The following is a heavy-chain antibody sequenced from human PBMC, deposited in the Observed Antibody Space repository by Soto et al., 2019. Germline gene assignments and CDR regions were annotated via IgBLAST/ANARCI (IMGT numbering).Heavy chain of an antibody. Sequence: SETLSLTCTVSGGSISSGGYYWSWIRQHPGKGLEWIGYIYYSGSTYYNPSLKSRVTISVDKSKNQFSLRLSSMTAADTAVYYCARGHYFGSGSTDWGHGTLVTVSS. J-gene: IGHJ4*01. CDR1: GGSISSGGYY. D-gene: IGHD3-10*01. CDR3: ARGHYFGSGSTD. V-gene: IGHV4-31*03. CDR2: IYYSGST.